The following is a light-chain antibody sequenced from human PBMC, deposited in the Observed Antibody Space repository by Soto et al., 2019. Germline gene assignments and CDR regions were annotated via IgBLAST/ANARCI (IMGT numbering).Light chain of an antibody. V-gene: IGKV3-15*01. CDR3: QQYNNRPPFT. J-gene: IGKJ3*01. Sequence: EIVMTQSPATLSVSPGERVTLSCRASQSVSRSLAWYQQQPGQAPRLLIYGASTRATGIPARFSGSGSGAAVTLTISSLQSEDFAVYYCQQYNNRPPFTFGPGTKVDI. CDR1: QSVSRS. CDR2: GAS.